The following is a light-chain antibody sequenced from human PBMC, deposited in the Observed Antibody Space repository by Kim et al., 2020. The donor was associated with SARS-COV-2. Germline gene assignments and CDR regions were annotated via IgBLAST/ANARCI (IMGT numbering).Light chain of an antibody. CDR1: SANIGSNP. CDR3: AAWDDSLNGPV. V-gene: IGLV1-44*01. J-gene: IGLJ1*01. Sequence: GQRVTIACSGSSANIGSNPVNWYQQLPGAAPKLLIYSNYQRHSGVPDRFSGSKSGTSVSLAISGLQSEDEADYYCAAWDDSLNGPVFGTGTKVTVL. CDR2: SNY.